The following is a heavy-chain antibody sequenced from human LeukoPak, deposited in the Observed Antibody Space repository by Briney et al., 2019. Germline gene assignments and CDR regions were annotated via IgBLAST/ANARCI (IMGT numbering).Heavy chain of an antibody. CDR3: ARGLRYGSGSPRSLYFDY. D-gene: IGHD3-10*01. V-gene: IGHV3-30*03. Sequence: PGGSLRLSCAASGFTFSSYGMHWVRQAPGKGLEWVAVISYDGSNKYYADSVKGRFTISRDNSKNSLYLQMNSLRAEDTAVYYCARGLRYGSGSPRSLYFDYWGQGTLVTVSS. J-gene: IGHJ4*02. CDR2: ISYDGSNK. CDR1: GFTFSSYG.